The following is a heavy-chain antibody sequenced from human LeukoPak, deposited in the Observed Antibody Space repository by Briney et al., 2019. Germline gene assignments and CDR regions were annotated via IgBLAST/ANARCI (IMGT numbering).Heavy chain of an antibody. J-gene: IGHJ4*02. Sequence: GASVKVSCKASGYTFIGYYMHWVRQGPGQGPEWMGWINPNSGGSKYAQKFQGRVTMTRDTSISTAYMELSRLKSDDTAVYYCARDGRDGYNLHYWGQGTLVTVSS. CDR1: GYTFIGYY. D-gene: IGHD5-24*01. CDR3: ARDGRDGYNLHY. V-gene: IGHV1-2*02. CDR2: INPNSGGS.